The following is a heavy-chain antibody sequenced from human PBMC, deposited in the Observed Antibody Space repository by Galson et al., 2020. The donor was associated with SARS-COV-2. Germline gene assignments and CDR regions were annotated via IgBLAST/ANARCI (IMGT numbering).Heavy chain of an antibody. J-gene: IGHJ4*02. CDR3: AREGYCSGGSCYLWY. V-gene: IGHV4-39*02. D-gene: IGHD2-15*01. CDR1: DGSISSSSYY. CDR2: MYYSGST. Sequence: SETMSLTCSVSDGSISSSSYYWGWIRQPPGKGLEWVGSMYYSGSTYYNPSLKSRITISVDTSKNQFSLKLTSVTAADTAVYYCAREGYCSGGSCYLWYWGQGTLVTVSA.